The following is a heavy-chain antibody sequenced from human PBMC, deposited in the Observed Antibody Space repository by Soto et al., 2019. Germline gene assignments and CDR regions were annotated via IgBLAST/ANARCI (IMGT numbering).Heavy chain of an antibody. CDR1: GGSISSYY. CDR2: IYYSGST. D-gene: IGHD6-13*01. Sequence: SETLSLTCTVSGGSISSYYWSWIRQPPGKGLECIVYIYYSGSTNYNPSLKSRVTISVDTSKNQFSLKLSSVTAADTAVYYCARGGTIAAAGRGPDYYYYMDVWGKGTTVTVSS. V-gene: IGHV4-59*01. CDR3: ARGGTIAAAGRGPDYYYYMDV. J-gene: IGHJ6*03.